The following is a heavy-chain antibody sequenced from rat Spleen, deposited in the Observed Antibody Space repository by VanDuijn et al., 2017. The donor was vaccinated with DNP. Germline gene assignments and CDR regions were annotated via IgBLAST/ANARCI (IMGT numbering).Heavy chain of an antibody. CDR2: ISYDGGRT. D-gene: IGHD1-4*01. CDR3: ARHVLPLRVWDY. V-gene: IGHV5-22*01. J-gene: IGHJ2*01. Sequence: EVQVVESGGGLVQPKGSLKLSCAASGFIISDYYMAWVRQAPTKGLEWVAYISYDGGRTYNGDSVKGRFTISRDNAKNTLYLQMNSLRSEDTATYYCARHVLPLRVWDYWGQGVMVTVSS. CDR1: GFIISDYY.